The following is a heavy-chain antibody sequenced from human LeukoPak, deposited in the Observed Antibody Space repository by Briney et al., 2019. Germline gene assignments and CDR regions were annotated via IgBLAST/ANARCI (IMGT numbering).Heavy chain of an antibody. V-gene: IGHV4-38-2*01. Sequence: SETLSLTCAVSGYSISSSYYWGWIRQPPGKGLEWIGSIYYSGSTYYNPSLKSRVTISVDTSKNQFSLKLSSVTAADTAVYYCARLLERWLLPSRVDYWGQGTLVTVSS. D-gene: IGHD1-1*01. CDR3: ARLLERWLLPSRVDY. CDR2: IYYSGST. J-gene: IGHJ4*02. CDR1: GYSISSSYY.